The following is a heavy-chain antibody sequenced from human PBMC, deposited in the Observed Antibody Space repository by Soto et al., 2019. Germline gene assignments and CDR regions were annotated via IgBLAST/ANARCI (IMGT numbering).Heavy chain of an antibody. J-gene: IGHJ6*02. CDR2: ISGSGGST. CDR3: AKGGYCTNGVCYPSLSYYHYGMDV. Sequence: GGSLRLSCAASGFTFSSYAMSWVRQAPGKGLEWVSAISGSGGSTYYADSVKGRFTISRDNSKNTLYLQMNSLRAEDTAVYYCAKGGYCTNGVCYPSLSYYHYGMDVWGQGTTVTVSS. CDR1: GFTFSSYA. D-gene: IGHD2-8*01. V-gene: IGHV3-23*01.